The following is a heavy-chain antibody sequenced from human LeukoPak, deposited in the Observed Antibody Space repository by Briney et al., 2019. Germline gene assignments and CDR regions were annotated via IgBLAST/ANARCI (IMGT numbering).Heavy chain of an antibody. CDR1: GFTLSSYS. CDR3: ARDPGIAVADWFDP. V-gene: IGHV3-21*01. CDR2: ISSSSSYI. D-gene: IGHD6-19*01. Sequence: PGGSLRLSCAASGFTLSSYSMNWVRQAPGKGLEWVSSISSSSSYIYYADSVKGRFTISRDNAKNSLYLQMNSLRAEDTAVYYCARDPGIAVADWFDPWGQGTLVTVSS. J-gene: IGHJ5*02.